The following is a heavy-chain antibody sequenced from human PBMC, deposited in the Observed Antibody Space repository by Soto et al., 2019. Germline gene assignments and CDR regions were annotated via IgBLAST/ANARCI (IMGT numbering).Heavy chain of an antibody. J-gene: IGHJ6*02. D-gene: IGHD3-16*01. CDR1: GGTFSSRA. V-gene: IGHV1-69*01. Sequence: QVQLVQSGPEVKKTGTSVKVSCKASGGTFSSRAISWVRQAPGQGLEWMGGIIPGFGRVNYAEKCQDRVTITADESTGTVYMELSSLRSEDTALYYCANSRGGTFLGYHGMDIWGQGTTVSVSS. CDR3: ANSRGGTFLGYHGMDI. CDR2: IIPGFGRV.